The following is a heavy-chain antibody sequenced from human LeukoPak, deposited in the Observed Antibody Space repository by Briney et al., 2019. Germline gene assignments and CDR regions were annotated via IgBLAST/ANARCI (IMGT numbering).Heavy chain of an antibody. CDR2: IKSKNDGSTT. D-gene: IGHD3-22*01. CDR1: GFTFSNAW. CDR3: ATDFTGHYCGSSCYDY. Sequence: GGSLRLFCGASGFTFSNAWVRWVRQARGRGLEWVGRIKSKNDGSTTDYAAPVKGRFAISRDDSKNTLYLQMNSLKTEDTAVYYCATDFTGHYCGSSCYDYWGQGTLVTVSS. V-gene: IGHV3-15*01. J-gene: IGHJ4*02.